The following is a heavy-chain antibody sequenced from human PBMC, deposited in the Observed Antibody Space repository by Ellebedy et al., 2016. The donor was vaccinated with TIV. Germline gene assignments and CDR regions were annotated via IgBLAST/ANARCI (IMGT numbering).Heavy chain of an antibody. V-gene: IGHV1-46*01. Sequence: ASVKVSCKASGYTFTSYYMHWVRQAPGQGLEWMGIINPSGGSTSYAQKFQGRVTMTRDTSTSIVYMELSSLRSEDTAVYYCARDEDDILTGSGIDYWGQGTLVTVSS. CDR2: INPSGGST. CDR3: ARDEDDILTGSGIDY. D-gene: IGHD3-9*01. J-gene: IGHJ4*02. CDR1: GYTFTSYY.